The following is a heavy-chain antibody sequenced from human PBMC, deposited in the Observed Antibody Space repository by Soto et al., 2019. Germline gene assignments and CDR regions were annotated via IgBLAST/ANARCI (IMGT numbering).Heavy chain of an antibody. CDR3: AKEGPITNWYFDY. Sequence: QVQLVESGGGVVQPGRSLRLSCAASGFTFSSYGMHWVRQAPGKGLEWVTVISYDGNVAYYADSVKGRFTISRDNSKNTLYLQMNSLRTEDTAMYYCAKEGPITNWYFDYWGQGTLVTLS. CDR2: ISYDGNVA. D-gene: IGHD1-1*01. J-gene: IGHJ4*02. V-gene: IGHV3-30*18. CDR1: GFTFSSYG.